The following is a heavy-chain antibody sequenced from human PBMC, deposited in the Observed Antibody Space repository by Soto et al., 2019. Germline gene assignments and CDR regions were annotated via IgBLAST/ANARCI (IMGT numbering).Heavy chain of an antibody. CDR2: IIPTFGTA. Sequence: ASVKVSCKASGGTFSSYAISWVRQAPGQGLEWMGGIIPTFGTANYAQKFQGRVTITADKSTSTAYMELSSLRSEDTAVYYCARVRYGGNLLDSWGQGTLVTVSS. D-gene: IGHD2-15*01. CDR1: GGTFSSYA. V-gene: IGHV1-69*06. J-gene: IGHJ5*01. CDR3: ARVRYGGNLLDS.